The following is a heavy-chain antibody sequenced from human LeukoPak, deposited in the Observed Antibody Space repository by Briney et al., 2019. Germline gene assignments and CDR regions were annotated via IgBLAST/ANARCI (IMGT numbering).Heavy chain of an antibody. CDR2: INPSGGGT. CDR3: ARTRYCTNGVFVGMDV. CDR1: GYTFTSYY. D-gene: IGHD2-8*01. V-gene: IGHV1-46*01. Sequence: ASVKVSCKASGYTFTSYYMHWVRQAPGQGLEWMGKINPSGGGTSYAQKFLGRVTMTRDTSTSTVYMELSSLRSEDTAVYYCARTRYCTNGVFVGMDVWGQGTTVSVSS. J-gene: IGHJ6*02.